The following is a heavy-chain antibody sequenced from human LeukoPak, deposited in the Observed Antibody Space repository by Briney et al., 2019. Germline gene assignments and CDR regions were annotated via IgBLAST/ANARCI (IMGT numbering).Heavy chain of an antibody. J-gene: IGHJ5*02. CDR1: GGSFSGYY. Sequence: SETLSLTCAVYGGSFSGYYWSWIRQPPGKGLEWIGEINHSGSTNYNPSLKSRVTISVDTSKNQFSLKLSSVTAADTAVYYCARGSLLESIAVDWFDPWGQGTLVTVSS. CDR2: INHSGST. D-gene: IGHD6-19*01. V-gene: IGHV4-34*01. CDR3: ARGSLLESIAVDWFDP.